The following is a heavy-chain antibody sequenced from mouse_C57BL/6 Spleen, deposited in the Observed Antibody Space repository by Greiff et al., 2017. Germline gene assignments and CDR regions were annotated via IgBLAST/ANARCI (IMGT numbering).Heavy chain of an antibody. D-gene: IGHD2-3*01. V-gene: IGHV5-4*01. CDR1: GFTFSSYA. CDR2: ISDGGSYT. J-gene: IGHJ1*03. CDR3: ARDQGYYPDV. Sequence: DVHLVESGGGLVKPGGSLKLSCAASGFTFSSYAMSWVRQTPEKRLEWVATISDGGSYTYYPDNVKGRFTISRDNAKNNLYLQMSHLKSEDTAMYYCARDQGYYPDVWGTGTTVTVSS.